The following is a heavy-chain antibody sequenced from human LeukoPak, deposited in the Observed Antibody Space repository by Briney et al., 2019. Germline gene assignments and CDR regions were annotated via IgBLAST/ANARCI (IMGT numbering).Heavy chain of an antibody. J-gene: IGHJ6*03. Sequence: GGSLRLSCAASGFTFSSYGMHWVRQAPGKGLEWVAVISYDGSNKYYADSVKGRFTISRDNSKNTLYLQMNSLRAEDTAVYYCARDGSITMVRGVRGYYYMDVWGKGTTVTISS. V-gene: IGHV3-30*03. D-gene: IGHD3-10*01. CDR3: ARDGSITMVRGVRGYYYMDV. CDR1: GFTFSSYG. CDR2: ISYDGSNK.